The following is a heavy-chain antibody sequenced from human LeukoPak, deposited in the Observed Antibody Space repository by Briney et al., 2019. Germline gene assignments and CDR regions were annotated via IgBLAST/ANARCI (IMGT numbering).Heavy chain of an antibody. D-gene: IGHD6-19*01. CDR1: GFTFSNAW. Sequence: PGGSLRLSCAASGFTFSNAWMSWVRQAPGKGLEWVGRIKSKTDGGTTDYAAPVKGRFTISRDDSKNTLYQQMNSLKTEDTAVYYCTTDLTVVAVASWGQGTLVTVSS. CDR2: IKSKTDGGTT. V-gene: IGHV3-15*01. CDR3: TTDLTVVAVAS. J-gene: IGHJ5*02.